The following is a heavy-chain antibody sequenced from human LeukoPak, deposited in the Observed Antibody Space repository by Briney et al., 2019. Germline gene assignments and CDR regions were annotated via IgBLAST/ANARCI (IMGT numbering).Heavy chain of an antibody. CDR3: ARVEVVAATGLLEY. J-gene: IGHJ4*02. D-gene: IGHD2-15*01. CDR2: IIPIFGTA. CDR1: GGTFSSYA. V-gene: IGHV1-69*06. Sequence: GSSVKVSCKASGGTFSSYAISWVRQAPGQGLEWMGGIIPIFGTANYAQKFQGRVTITADKSTSTAYMELSSLRSEDTAVYYCARVEVVAATGLLEYWGQGTLVTVSS.